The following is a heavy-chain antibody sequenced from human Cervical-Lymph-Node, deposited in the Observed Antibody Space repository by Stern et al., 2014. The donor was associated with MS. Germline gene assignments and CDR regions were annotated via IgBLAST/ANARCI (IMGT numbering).Heavy chain of an antibody. CDR3: ARDKEDTNMAFRYFDN. V-gene: IGHV4-61*02. CDR2: IYTTGRT. CDR1: GGSVGSGSYD. D-gene: IGHD5-18*01. J-gene: IGHJ4*02. Sequence: QLQLQESGPGLVKPSQTLSLTCTVSGGSVGSGSYDWSWIRQPAGKGLEWIGRIYTTGRTYDNPFLKRLASILIHTSNNQFFLMLTSVTAADTAVYYCARDKEDTNMAFRYFDNWGQGTLVTVSS.